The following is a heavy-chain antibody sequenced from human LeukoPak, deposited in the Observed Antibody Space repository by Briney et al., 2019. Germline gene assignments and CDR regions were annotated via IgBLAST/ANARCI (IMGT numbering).Heavy chain of an antibody. CDR2: IGANSAI. J-gene: IGHJ3*02. Sequence: GVSLRLSCAASGFPLSTFSMQWVREAPGRGLEWVSYIGANSAIFHADSVKGRFTISRDNAKNSLSLQMNSLRDGDTARYYCAREGYYGAFDIWGEGTMVTVS. CDR1: GFPLSTFS. D-gene: IGHD3-10*01. CDR3: AREGYYGAFDI. V-gene: IGHV3-48*02.